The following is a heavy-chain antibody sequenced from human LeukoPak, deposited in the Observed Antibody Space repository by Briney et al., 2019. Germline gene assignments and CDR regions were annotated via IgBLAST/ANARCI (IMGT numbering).Heavy chain of an antibody. CDR1: GFTFSDYY. J-gene: IGHJ4*02. D-gene: IGHD2-15*01. CDR3: ARAPPYCSGGSCYRIVDY. Sequence: GGSLRLSCAASGFTFSDYYMSWIRQAPGKGLEWVSYISSSGSTIYYADSVKGRFTISRDDAKNSLYLQMNSLRAEDTAVYYCARAPPYCSGGSCYRIVDYWGQGTLVTVSS. V-gene: IGHV3-11*01. CDR2: ISSSGSTI.